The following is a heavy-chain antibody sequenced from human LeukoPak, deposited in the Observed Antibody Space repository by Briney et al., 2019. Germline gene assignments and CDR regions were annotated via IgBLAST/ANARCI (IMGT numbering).Heavy chain of an antibody. CDR1: RFIFRKYC. V-gene: IGHV3-74*01. J-gene: IGHJ3*02. CDR3: RRGGQGAIDN. Sequence: GGSLRLPCAVSRFIFRKYCVHWPREAPGKELIGVARLDSGGGGIAYPDSVRPIYTISRDRAKNTLYLQMNSLRAEDTAVYYCRRGGQGAIDNWGQGTMVIVSS. CDR2: LDSGGGGI.